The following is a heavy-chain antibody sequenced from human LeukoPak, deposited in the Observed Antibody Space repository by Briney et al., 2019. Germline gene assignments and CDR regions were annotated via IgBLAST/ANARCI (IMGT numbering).Heavy chain of an antibody. CDR3: AREGPRGNSQFDY. D-gene: IGHD2/OR15-2a*01. Sequence: GGSLRLSCAASGFTFSSYSMNWVRQAPGKGLEWVSYISSSSSTIYYADSVKGRFTISRDNAKNSLYLQMNSLRAEDTAVYYCAREGPRGNSQFDYWGQGTLVTVSS. V-gene: IGHV3-48*01. CDR1: GFTFSSYS. CDR2: ISSSSSTI. J-gene: IGHJ4*02.